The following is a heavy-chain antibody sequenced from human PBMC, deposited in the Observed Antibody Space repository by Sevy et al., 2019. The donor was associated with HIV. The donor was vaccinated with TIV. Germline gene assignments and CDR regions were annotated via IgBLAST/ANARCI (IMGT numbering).Heavy chain of an antibody. D-gene: IGHD3-22*01. J-gene: IGHJ6*02. CDR3: VRDSPYTSDDHWYFGIDV. CDR2: ITNSGTTK. CDR1: GITFSDHY. V-gene: IGHV3-11*01. Sequence: GGSLRLSCAASGITFSDHYMSWIRQAPGKGLEWVAYITNSGTTKDYADSVKGRFTISRDNARNSLYLQMNSLTADDAAVYYCVRDSPYTSDDHWYFGIDVWGQGTTVTVSS.